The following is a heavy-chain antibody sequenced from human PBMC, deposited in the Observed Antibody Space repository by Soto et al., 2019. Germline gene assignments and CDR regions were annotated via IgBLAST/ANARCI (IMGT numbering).Heavy chain of an antibody. Sequence: GSLRISCAASGVTCRSDWMHWVRQAPGKGLVWVSRINSDGSSTSYADSVRGRFTISRDNAKNTLYLQMNSLRAEDTAVYYCVRTSLVVAAATREDYWGQGTLVTVSS. CDR2: INSDGSST. V-gene: IGHV3-74*01. CDR1: GVTCRSDW. J-gene: IGHJ4*02. CDR3: VRTSLVVAAATREDY. D-gene: IGHD2-15*01.